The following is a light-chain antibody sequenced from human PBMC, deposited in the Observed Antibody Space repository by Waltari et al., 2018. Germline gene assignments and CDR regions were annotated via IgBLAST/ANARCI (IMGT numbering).Light chain of an antibody. CDR1: QNINTW. J-gene: IGKJ1*01. V-gene: IGKV1-5*03. CDR2: QAS. Sequence: DIQMTPCPSTLSASVGDRVTLTCRASQNINTWVAWHQQKPGKTPKLRIYQASSSEIGVPSRFSGSGSWTEFTLTISSLQPDDFATYYCLQYNGEPRTFGQGTNVEVK. CDR3: LQYNGEPRT.